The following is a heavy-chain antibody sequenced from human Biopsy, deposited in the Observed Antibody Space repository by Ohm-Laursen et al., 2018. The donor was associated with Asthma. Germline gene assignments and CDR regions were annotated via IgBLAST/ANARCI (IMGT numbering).Heavy chain of an antibody. Sequence: SDTLSLTCTVSGGSINIRDYYWSWIRQLPVKGLEWIGYIYYSGSTYYNPSLKSRVSISLDTSKNQFSLSLTSVTAADTAVYYCARTTYGDDGFDPWGQGTLVTVSS. CDR1: GGSINIRDYY. J-gene: IGHJ5*02. CDR2: IYYSGST. D-gene: IGHD4-17*01. CDR3: ARTTYGDDGFDP. V-gene: IGHV4-31*03.